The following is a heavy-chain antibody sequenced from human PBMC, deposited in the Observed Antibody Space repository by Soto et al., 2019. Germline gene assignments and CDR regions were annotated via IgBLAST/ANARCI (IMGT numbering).Heavy chain of an antibody. CDR2: ISWDGGST. V-gene: IGHV3-43D*04. CDR3: AKEGSSGWYFNYFDY. CDR1: GFTFEDYA. J-gene: IGHJ4*02. Sequence: PGGSLRLSCAASGFTFEDYAMHWVRQAPGKGLEWVSLISWDGGSTYYADSVKGRFTISRDNSKNSLYLQMNSLRAEDTALYYCAKEGSSGWYFNYFDYWGQGTLVTVSS. D-gene: IGHD6-19*01.